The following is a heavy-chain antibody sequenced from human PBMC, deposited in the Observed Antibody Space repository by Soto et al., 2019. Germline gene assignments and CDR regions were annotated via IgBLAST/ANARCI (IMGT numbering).Heavy chain of an antibody. CDR2: IGSSGTPI. Sequence: PGGSLRLSCAASGFTFGSYRMNWVRQAPGKGLEWVAYIGSSGTPIYYADSVKGRFTISRDNALNSLSLQMNSLRAEDTAVYYCARDRSPGSIRGVVRQTDFDNWGQGTLVTVSS. D-gene: IGHD3-10*01. V-gene: IGHV3-48*01. CDR3: ARDRSPGSIRGVVRQTDFDN. J-gene: IGHJ4*02. CDR1: GFTFGSYR.